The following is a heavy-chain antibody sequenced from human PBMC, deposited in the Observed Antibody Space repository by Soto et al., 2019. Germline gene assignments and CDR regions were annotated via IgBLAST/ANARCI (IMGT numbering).Heavy chain of an antibody. CDR1: GFNLSGYA. CDR2: ISSNGVGT. J-gene: IGHJ6*03. D-gene: IGHD6-6*01. Sequence: GVFMIVSCAASGFNLSGYAMDWVRKTPGKGLEYVSGISSNGVGTYYANSVQGRFTISRDNSKNTVYLQMGSLRPEDMAVYYCARRARPDFYYMDVWGKGTTVTVSS. CDR3: ARRARPDFYYMDV. V-gene: IGHV3-64*01.